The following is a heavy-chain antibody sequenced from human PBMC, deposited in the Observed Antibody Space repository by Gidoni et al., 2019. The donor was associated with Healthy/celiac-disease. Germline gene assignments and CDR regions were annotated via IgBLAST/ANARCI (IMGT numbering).Heavy chain of an antibody. CDR2: ISGSGGST. CDR1: GFTFSSYA. J-gene: IGHJ4*02. Sequence: EVQLLESGGGLVQPGGALRLSCAASGFTFSSYARSWGRQAPGKGLEWVSAISGSGGSTYYADSVKGRFTISRDNSKNTLYLQMNSLRAEDTAVYYCAKYSGSYSELDYWGQGTLVTVSS. CDR3: AKYSGSYSELDY. D-gene: IGHD1-26*01. V-gene: IGHV3-23*01.